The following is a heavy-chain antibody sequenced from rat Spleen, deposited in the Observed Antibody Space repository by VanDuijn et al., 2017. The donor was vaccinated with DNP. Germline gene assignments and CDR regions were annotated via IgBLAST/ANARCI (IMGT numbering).Heavy chain of an antibody. Sequence: EVQLVETGGGLVQPGRSLKLSCVASVFTFSNYGMHWIRQAPTQGLEWVASIGTSGGDTYYRDSVKGRFTISRDDARSALYLQMNSLQTEDTATYYCARDWDGFNIDYWGQGVMVTVSS. CDR2: IGTSGGDT. CDR1: VFTFSNYG. J-gene: IGHJ2*01. CDR3: ARDWDGFNIDY. V-gene: IGHV5-19*01. D-gene: IGHD1-5*01.